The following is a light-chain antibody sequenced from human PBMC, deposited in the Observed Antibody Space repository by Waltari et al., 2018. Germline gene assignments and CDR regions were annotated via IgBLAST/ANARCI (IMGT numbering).Light chain of an antibody. CDR1: QGISSY. Sequence: QLTQYPSSLSASVGDRVTITCRASQGISSYLAWYQQKPGKAPKLLIYGASTLQSGVPSRFSGSGFGTDFTLTISSLQPEDFATYYCQQVNGYPQAFGQGTKLEI. CDR2: GAS. CDR3: QQVNGYPQA. J-gene: IGKJ2*01. V-gene: IGKV1-9*01.